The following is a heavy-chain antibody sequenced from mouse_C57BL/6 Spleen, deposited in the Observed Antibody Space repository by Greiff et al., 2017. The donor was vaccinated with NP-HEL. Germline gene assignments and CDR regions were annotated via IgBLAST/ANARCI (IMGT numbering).Heavy chain of an antibody. CDR2: INPNNGGT. V-gene: IGHV1-18*01. CDR3: ARRDGNQGYWYFDV. D-gene: IGHD2-1*01. J-gene: IGHJ1*03. CDR1: GYTFTDYN. Sequence: EVQLQQSGPELVKPGASVKIPCKASGYTFTDYNMDWVKQSHGKSLEWIGDINPNNGGTIYNQKFKGKATLTVDKSSSTAYMELRSLTSEDTAVYYCARRDGNQGYWYFDVWGTGTTVTVSS.